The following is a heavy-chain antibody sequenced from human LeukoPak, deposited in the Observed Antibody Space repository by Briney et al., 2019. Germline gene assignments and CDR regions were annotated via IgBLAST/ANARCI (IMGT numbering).Heavy chain of an antibody. J-gene: IGHJ4*02. V-gene: IGHV3-21*01. Sequence: GGSLRLSCAASGFTFDDHGMNWVRQAPGKGLEWVSSISSSSSYIYYADSVKGRFTISRDNAKNSLYLQMNSLRAEDTAVYYCARDSYGDDFIDYWGQGTLVTVSS. CDR1: GFTFDDHG. CDR2: ISSSSSYI. D-gene: IGHD4-17*01. CDR3: ARDSYGDDFIDY.